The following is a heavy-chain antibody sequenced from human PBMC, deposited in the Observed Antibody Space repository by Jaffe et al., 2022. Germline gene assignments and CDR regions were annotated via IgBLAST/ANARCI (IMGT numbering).Heavy chain of an antibody. J-gene: IGHJ4*02. CDR1: GFTFSNAW. D-gene: IGHD2-15*01. CDR3: TTDREWWFTGGFDY. Sequence: EVQLVESGGGLVKPGGSLRLSCAASGFTFSNAWMSWVRQAPGKGLEWVGRIKSKTDGGTTDYAAPVKGRFTISRDDSKNTLYLQMNSLKTEDTAVYYCTTDREWWFTGGFDYWGQGTLVTVSS. V-gene: IGHV3-15*01. CDR2: IKSKTDGGTT.